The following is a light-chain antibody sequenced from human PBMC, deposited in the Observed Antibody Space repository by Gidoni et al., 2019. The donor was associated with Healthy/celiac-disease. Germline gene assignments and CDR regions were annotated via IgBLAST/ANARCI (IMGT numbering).Light chain of an antibody. V-gene: IGLV2-23*01. CDR3: CSYAGSSTSP. CDR1: SSDVGSYNL. J-gene: IGLJ3*02. Sequence: QSALTQPASVSVSPGQSITISCTGTSSDVGSYNLVSWYQQPPGKAPKLMIYEGSKRPSGVSNRFSGSKSGNTASLTISGLQAEDEADYYCCSYAGSSTSPFGGGTKLTVL. CDR2: EGS.